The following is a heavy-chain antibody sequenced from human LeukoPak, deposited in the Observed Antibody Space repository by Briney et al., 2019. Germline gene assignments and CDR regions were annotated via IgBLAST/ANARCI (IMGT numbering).Heavy chain of an antibody. D-gene: IGHD3-16*01. CDR3: AKDFYDYAWGSLDY. CDR2: ISSSSSYI. J-gene: IGHJ4*02. V-gene: IGHV3-21*01. CDR1: GFTFSSYS. Sequence: GGSLRLSCAASGFTFSSYSMNWVRQAPGKGLEWVSSISSSSSYIYYADSVKGRFTISRDNAKNSLYLQMNSLRAEDTAVYYCAKDFYDYAWGSLDYWGQGTLVTVSS.